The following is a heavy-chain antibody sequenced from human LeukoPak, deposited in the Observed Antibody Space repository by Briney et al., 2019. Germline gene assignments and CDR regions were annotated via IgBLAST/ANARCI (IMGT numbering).Heavy chain of an antibody. V-gene: IGHV4-59*01. J-gene: IGHJ4*02. CDR1: GGSISSYY. Sequence: SETLSLTCTVSGGSISSYYWSWIRQPPGKGLEWIGYIYYSGSTNYNPSLKSRVTISVDTSKNRFSLKLSSVTAADTAVYYCARGGGGYYNYFDYWGQGTLVTVSS. CDR2: IYYSGST. D-gene: IGHD3-10*01. CDR3: ARGGGGYYNYFDY.